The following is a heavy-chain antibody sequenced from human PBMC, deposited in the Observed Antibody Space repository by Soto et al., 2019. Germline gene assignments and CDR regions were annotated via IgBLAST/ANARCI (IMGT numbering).Heavy chain of an antibody. Sequence: GASVKVSCKASGGTFSSYAISWVRQAPGQGLEWMGGIIPIFGTANYAQKFQGRVTITADESTSTAYMELSSLRSEDTAVYYCAREYYYDSSGYYYADYQTYYYYGMDVWGQGTTVTVSS. CDR2: IIPIFGTA. V-gene: IGHV1-69*13. J-gene: IGHJ6*02. D-gene: IGHD3-22*01. CDR1: GGTFSSYA. CDR3: AREYYYDSSGYYYADYQTYYYYGMDV.